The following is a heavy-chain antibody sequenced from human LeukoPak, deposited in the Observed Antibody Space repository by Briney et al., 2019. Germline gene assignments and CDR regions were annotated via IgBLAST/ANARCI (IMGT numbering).Heavy chain of an antibody. V-gene: IGHV1-2*02. Sequence: ASVKVSCKASGYTFTGYYMHWVRQAPGQGLEWMGWINPNSGGTNYAQKFQGRVTMTRDTSISTAYMELSRLRSDDTAVYYCARVPGYSSSWYYYYGMDVWGQGTTVTVSS. CDR3: ARVPGYSSSWYYYYGMDV. CDR1: GYTFTGYY. CDR2: INPNSGGT. D-gene: IGHD6-13*01. J-gene: IGHJ6*02.